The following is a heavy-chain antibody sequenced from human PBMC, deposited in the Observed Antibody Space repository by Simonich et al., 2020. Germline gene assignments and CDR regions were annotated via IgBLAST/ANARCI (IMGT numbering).Heavy chain of an antibody. D-gene: IGHD6-19*01. J-gene: IGHJ6*02. CDR1: GFTFSSYS. CDR2: ISSSSSYI. CDR3: ARWIAVAGTGAYGMDV. Sequence: EVQLVESGGGLVKPGGSLRLSCAASGFTFSSYSMNWVRQAPGKGLEWVSSISSSSSYIYYADSVKGRFTISRINAKSSLYLQMNSLRAEDTAVYYCARWIAVAGTGAYGMDVWGQGTTVTVSS. V-gene: IGHV3-21*01.